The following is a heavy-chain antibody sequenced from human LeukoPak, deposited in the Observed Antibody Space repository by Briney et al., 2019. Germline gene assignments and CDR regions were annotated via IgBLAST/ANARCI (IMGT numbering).Heavy chain of an antibody. CDR2: TYSDGNT. CDR3: VRKNQDFNAAFDI. V-gene: IGHV3-53*01. CDR1: GFTVSNNY. Sequence: PGGSLRLSCAASGFTVSNNYMSWVRQTPGKGREWVSITYSDGNTNYAVSVKGRFTISRDTSQNTFSFQMNSLRAEDTAVYYCVRKNQDFNAAFDIWGQGTVVTVSS. J-gene: IGHJ3*02. D-gene: IGHD1-14*01.